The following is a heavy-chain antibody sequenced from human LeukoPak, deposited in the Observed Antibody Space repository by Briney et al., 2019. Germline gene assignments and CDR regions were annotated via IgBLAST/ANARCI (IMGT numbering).Heavy chain of an antibody. J-gene: IGHJ4*02. D-gene: IGHD3-10*01. V-gene: IGHV1-2*02. CDR3: ARDERYYSSGSYYLFDY. Sequence: ASVKVSCKASGYTFTGYYMHWVRQAPGQGLEWMGWINPNSGGTNYAQKFQGRVTMTRDTSISTAYMELSRLRSDDTAVYYCARDERYYSSGSYYLFDYWGQGTLVTVSS. CDR1: GYTFTGYY. CDR2: INPNSGGT.